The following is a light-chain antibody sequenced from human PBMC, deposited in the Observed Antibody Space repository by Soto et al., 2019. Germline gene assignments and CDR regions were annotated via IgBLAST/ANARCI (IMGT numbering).Light chain of an antibody. CDR2: EAS. Sequence: QAVVTQETSVTVSPGGTVTLTCGSSTGAVTSGHFPYWFQQKPGQAPRTLIYEASNKYSWTPARFSGSLLGGKAALTLSGAQPEDEADYYCLLSYNDDRVFGGGTKLTVL. CDR3: LLSYNDDRV. V-gene: IGLV7-46*01. J-gene: IGLJ2*01. CDR1: TGAVTSGHF.